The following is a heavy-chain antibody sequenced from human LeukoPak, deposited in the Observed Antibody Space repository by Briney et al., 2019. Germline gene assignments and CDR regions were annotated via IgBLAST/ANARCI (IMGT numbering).Heavy chain of an antibody. CDR1: GFTFSSYG. Sequence: GGSPRLSCAASGFTFSSYGMHWVRQAPGKGLEWVAVISYDGSNKYYADSVKGRFTISRDNSKNTLYLQMNSLRAEDTAVYYCAKDLTLYSSSWDAFDIWGQGTMVTVSS. CDR2: ISYDGSNK. CDR3: AKDLTLYSSSWDAFDI. D-gene: IGHD6-13*01. J-gene: IGHJ3*02. V-gene: IGHV3-30*18.